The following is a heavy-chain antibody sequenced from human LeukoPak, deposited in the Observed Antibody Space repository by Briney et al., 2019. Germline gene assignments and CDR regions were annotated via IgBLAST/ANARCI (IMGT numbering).Heavy chain of an antibody. CDR1: GGSISSYY. CDR3: ARAKAGTVYYFDY. Sequence: SETLSLTCTVSGGSISSYYWSWIRQPPGKGLEWIAYIYYSGSTNYNPSLKSRVTISVDTSKNQFSLKLTSVTAADTAVYYCARAKAGTVYYFDYWGQGTLVTVSS. V-gene: IGHV4-59*01. J-gene: IGHJ4*02. CDR2: IYYSGST. D-gene: IGHD1/OR15-1a*01.